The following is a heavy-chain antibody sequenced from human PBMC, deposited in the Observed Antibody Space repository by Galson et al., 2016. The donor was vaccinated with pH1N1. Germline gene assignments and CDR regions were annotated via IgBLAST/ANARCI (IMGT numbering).Heavy chain of an antibody. Sequence: CKASGYTFTSYGINWVRQAPGQGLAWMGWISAYKGNTNYAQKLQGRVTMTTDTSTTTAYMELRSLRPDDTAVEYSARDLGWRVAYMDVWGKGTTVTVSS. CDR2: ISAYKGNT. J-gene: IGHJ6*03. CDR1: GYTFTSYG. CDR3: ARDLGWRVAYMDV. D-gene: IGHD3-3*01. V-gene: IGHV1-18*01.